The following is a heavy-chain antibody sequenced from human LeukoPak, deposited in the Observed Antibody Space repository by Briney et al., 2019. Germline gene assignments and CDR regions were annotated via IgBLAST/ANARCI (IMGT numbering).Heavy chain of an antibody. CDR3: AKGPHVGSGYHPDY. D-gene: IGHD3-22*01. CDR1: GFTFSSAA. V-gene: IGHV3-23*01. Sequence: GESLCLSCAASGFTFSSAAMTWVRQAPGKGLEWVSTVTGSDDRTYYADSVKGRFTISRDYSKNTLHLQMNSLRTEDTAIYYCAKGPHVGSGYHPDYWGQGNLVTVSS. CDR2: VTGSDDRT. J-gene: IGHJ4*02.